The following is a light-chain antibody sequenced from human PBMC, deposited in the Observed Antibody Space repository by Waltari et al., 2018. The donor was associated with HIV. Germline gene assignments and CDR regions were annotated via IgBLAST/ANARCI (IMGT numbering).Light chain of an antibody. CDR1: SSNIGSNT. CDR3: TAWDDGLSDPV. Sequence: QSVLTQPPSASGTPGQRVTISCSGSSSNIGSNTVNWYQQLPGPAPKLLIYSNNQRPSGVPDRCSGSKSGTSASRASSGLQSEDEADYYCTAWDDGLSDPVFGGGTKLTVL. V-gene: IGLV1-44*01. CDR2: SNN. J-gene: IGLJ3*02.